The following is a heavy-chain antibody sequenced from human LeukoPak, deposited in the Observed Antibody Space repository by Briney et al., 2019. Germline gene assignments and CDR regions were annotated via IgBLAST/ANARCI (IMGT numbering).Heavy chain of an antibody. CDR1: GYTFTSYI. V-gene: IGHV1-18*04. J-gene: IGHJ4*01. CDR3: ARDGYFDY. Sequence: AASVKVSCKASGYTFTSYIISWVRQAPGQGLEWMGWINTDNGDTKYAQKPQGRVSMTTDTSTSTAYMELRSLRSDDTAFYYCARDGYFDYWGHGTLVTVSS. CDR2: INTDNGDT.